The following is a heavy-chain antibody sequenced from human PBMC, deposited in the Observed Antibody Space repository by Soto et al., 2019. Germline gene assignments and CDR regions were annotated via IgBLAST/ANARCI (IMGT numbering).Heavy chain of an antibody. Sequence: QVQLVQYGAEVKKPGASVTVSCKAFGYTFTGYYMHWVRQAPGQALEWMGWINRNSGGTNYAQTIQGWVTMTRETVISTAYLGLSRLRCDDTDVYDCARDVDALDIWGQGTIVTVSS. CDR2: INRNSGGT. CDR3: ARDVDALDI. V-gene: IGHV1-2*04. J-gene: IGHJ3*02. CDR1: GYTFTGYY.